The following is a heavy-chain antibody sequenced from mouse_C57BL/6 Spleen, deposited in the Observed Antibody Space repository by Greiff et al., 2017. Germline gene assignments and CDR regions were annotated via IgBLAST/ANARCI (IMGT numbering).Heavy chain of an antibody. J-gene: IGHJ3*01. CDR2: ISSGGSYT. V-gene: IGHV5-6*01. Sequence: EVQGVESGGDLVKPGGSLKLSCAASGFTFSSYGMSWVRQTPDKRLEWVATISSGGSYTYYPDSVKGRFTISRDNAKNTLYLQMSSLKSEDTAMYDCARGAYDYDWCAYWGQGTLVTVSA. CDR3: ARGAYDYDWCAY. D-gene: IGHD2-4*01. CDR1: GFTFSSYG.